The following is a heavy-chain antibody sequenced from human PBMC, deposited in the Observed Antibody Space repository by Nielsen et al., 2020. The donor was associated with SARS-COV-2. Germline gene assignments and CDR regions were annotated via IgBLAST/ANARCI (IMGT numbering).Heavy chain of an antibody. Sequence: GESLKISCAASGFTFSSYAMHWVRQAPGKGLEWVAVISYDGSNKYYADSVKGRFTISRDNSKITLYLQMNSLRAEDTAVYYCARRDTAMGYYYYYGMDVWGQGTTVTVSS. V-gene: IGHV3-30*04. D-gene: IGHD5-18*01. CDR1: GFTFSSYA. CDR3: ARRDTAMGYYYYYGMDV. CDR2: ISYDGSNK. J-gene: IGHJ6*02.